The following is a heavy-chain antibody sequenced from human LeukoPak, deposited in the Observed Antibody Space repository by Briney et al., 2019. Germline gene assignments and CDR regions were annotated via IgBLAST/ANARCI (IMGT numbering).Heavy chain of an antibody. Sequence: ASVKVSCKASGYTFTSNYIHWVRQAPGQGLEWMGMIYPRDGSTSCAQKFQGRVTVTRDTSTSTVHMELSGLRSEDTAVYYCARDQEGFDYWGQGALVTVSS. V-gene: IGHV1-46*01. CDR2: IYPRDGST. J-gene: IGHJ4*02. CDR3: ARDQEGFDY. CDR1: GYTFTSNY.